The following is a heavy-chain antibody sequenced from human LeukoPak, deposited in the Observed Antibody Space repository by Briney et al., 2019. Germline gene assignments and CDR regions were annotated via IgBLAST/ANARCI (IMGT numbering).Heavy chain of an antibody. CDR2: IYPGGSNT. J-gene: IGHJ4*02. CDR3: ARLAISSIWSVYFDY. CDR1: GYSFTSYW. V-gene: IGHV5-51*01. Sequence: GESLKISCEGSGYSFTSYWIGWVRQMPGKGLEWMGIIYPGGSNTRYSPSFQGQVTISADKSISTAYLQWSSLKASDTAMYYCARLAISSIWSVYFDYWGQGTLVTVSS. D-gene: IGHD6-13*01.